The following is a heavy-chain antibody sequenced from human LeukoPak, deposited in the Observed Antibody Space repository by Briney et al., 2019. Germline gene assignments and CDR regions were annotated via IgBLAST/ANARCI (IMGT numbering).Heavy chain of an antibody. J-gene: IGHJ5*02. D-gene: IGHD3-10*01. CDR3: ASSANYYGSGSYYSTNWFDP. CDR1: GYTFTSYG. CDR2: ISAYNGNT. V-gene: IGHV1-18*01. Sequence: ASVKVSCKASGYTFTSYGISWVRQAPGQGLEWMGWISAYNGNTNYAQKLQGRVTMTTDTSTSTAYMELRSLRSDDTAVYYCASSANYYGSGSYYSTNWFDPWGQGTLVTVSS.